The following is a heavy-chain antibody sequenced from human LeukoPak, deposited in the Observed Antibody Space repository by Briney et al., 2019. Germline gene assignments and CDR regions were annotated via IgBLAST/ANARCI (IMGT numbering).Heavy chain of an antibody. Sequence: ASVKVSCKASGYTFSSYDINWVRQATGQGLEWMGWMNPNSGNTGYAQKFQGRVTITSNTSISTAYMEPSSLRSEDTAMYYCARGVWGSTTFSPYYLDYWGQGTLVTVSS. D-gene: IGHD2-2*01. CDR3: ARGVWGSTTFSPYYLDY. CDR2: MNPNSGNT. CDR1: GYTFSSYD. J-gene: IGHJ4*02. V-gene: IGHV1-8*03.